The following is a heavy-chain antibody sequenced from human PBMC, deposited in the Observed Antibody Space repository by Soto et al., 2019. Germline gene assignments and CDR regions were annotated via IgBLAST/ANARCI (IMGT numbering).Heavy chain of an antibody. D-gene: IGHD5-12*01. CDR2: INAGNGNT. CDR3: ARDGPMATYPVYYFDY. CDR1: GYTFTSYA. V-gene: IGHV1-3*01. J-gene: IGHJ4*02. Sequence: ASVKVSCKASGYTFTSYAMHWVRQAPGQRLGWMGWINAGNGNTKYSQKFQGRVTITRDTSASTAYMELSSLRSEDTAVHYCARDGPMATYPVYYFDYWGQGTLVTVSS.